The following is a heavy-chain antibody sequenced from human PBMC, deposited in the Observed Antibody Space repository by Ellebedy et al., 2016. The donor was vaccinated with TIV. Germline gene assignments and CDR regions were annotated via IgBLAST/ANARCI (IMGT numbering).Heavy chain of an antibody. J-gene: IGHJ6*02. D-gene: IGHD4-17*01. Sequence: MPSETLSLTCTVSGVSISSHHWSWIRQSAGNGLAYIGRIYDSGSTNYNPSLKSRVTMSADTSKNQFSLKVSSVTAADTAVYYCARDEVNTQDNGLDVWGRGTTVIVSS. V-gene: IGHV4-4*07. CDR2: IYDSGST. CDR1: GVSISSHH. CDR3: ARDEVNTQDNGLDV.